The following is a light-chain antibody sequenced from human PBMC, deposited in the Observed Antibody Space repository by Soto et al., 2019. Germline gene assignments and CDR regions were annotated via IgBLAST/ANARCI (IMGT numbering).Light chain of an antibody. CDR2: DVS. Sequence: DIQMTQSPSSLSASVGDRVTITCQASQDISNYLNWYQQKPGKAPKILNYDVSVLEAGDPSRFSGSGSRTHLTLTMSSPQPEDAATYDCQQFDNLPLTCGGGTEVEIK. CDR3: QQFDNLPLT. V-gene: IGKV1-33*01. J-gene: IGKJ4*01. CDR1: QDISNY.